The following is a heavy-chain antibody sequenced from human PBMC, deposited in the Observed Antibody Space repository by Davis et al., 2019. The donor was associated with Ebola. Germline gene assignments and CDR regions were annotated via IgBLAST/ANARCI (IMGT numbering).Heavy chain of an antibody. J-gene: IGHJ4*02. Sequence: GESLKISCKGSGYSFTTYWSVWVRQMPGKGLESMGIIFPGDSDTRYSPSFQGQVTISADKSISTTYLQWSSLKASDTAMYYCARGTDGYNPGGYFDSWGQGTLVTVSS. V-gene: IGHV5-51*01. CDR3: ARGTDGYNPGGYFDS. D-gene: IGHD5-24*01. CDR2: IFPGDSDT. CDR1: GYSFTTYW.